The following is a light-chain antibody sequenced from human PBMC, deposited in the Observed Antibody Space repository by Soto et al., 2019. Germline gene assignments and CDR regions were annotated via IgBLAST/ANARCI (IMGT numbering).Light chain of an antibody. V-gene: IGKV3-15*01. CDR3: KKYNEWHIN. Sequence: EIVLPPSPGTLSFAPVEISPLSVISSQSVSSSYLAWYQQKPGQAPRILIYRASTRATGISGRFSGSGSGTEFTLTITSLQSEDFAVYYCKKYNEWHINFGNGQRRAIK. J-gene: IGKJ5*01. CDR1: QSVSSSY. CDR2: RAS.